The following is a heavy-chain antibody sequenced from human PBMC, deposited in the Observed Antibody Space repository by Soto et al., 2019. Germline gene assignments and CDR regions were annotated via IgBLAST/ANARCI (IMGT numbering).Heavy chain of an antibody. CDR2: IIPIFGTA. V-gene: IGHV1-69*13. J-gene: IGHJ4*02. D-gene: IGHD3-22*01. Sequence: SVKVSCKASGYTFTGYYMHWVRQAPGQGLEWMGGIIPIFGTANYAQKFQGRVTITADESTSTAYMELSSLRSEDTAVYYCARRGSYYYDSSGYYTHWGQGTLVTVSS. CDR3: ARRGSYYYDSSGYYTH. CDR1: GYTFTGYY.